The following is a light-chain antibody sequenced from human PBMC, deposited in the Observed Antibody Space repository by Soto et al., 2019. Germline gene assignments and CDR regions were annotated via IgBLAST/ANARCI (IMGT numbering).Light chain of an antibody. J-gene: IGKJ1*01. CDR1: QSVSSTY. CDR2: GAS. Sequence: EIVLTQSPGTLSLSPGERATLSCRASQSVSSTYLAWFQQKPGQAPRLLMYGASNRATGIPDRFSGSGSGTDFTLTISRLEPEDFAVYHCQQYDTSPWTFGQGTKVEV. CDR3: QQYDTSPWT. V-gene: IGKV3-20*01.